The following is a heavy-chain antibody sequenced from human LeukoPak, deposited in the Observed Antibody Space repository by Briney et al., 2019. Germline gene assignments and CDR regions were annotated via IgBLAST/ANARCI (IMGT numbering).Heavy chain of an antibody. J-gene: IGHJ3*02. CDR2: ISSSGSTI. CDR1: GFTFSDYY. CDR3: ASHRGIAAAPSFDI. Sequence: PGGSLRLSCAASGFTFSDYYMSWIRQAPGKGLEWVSYISSSGSTIYYADSVKGRFTISRDNAKNSLYLQMNSLRAEDTAVYYCASHRGIAAAPSFDIWGQGTMVTVSS. V-gene: IGHV3-11*01. D-gene: IGHD6-13*01.